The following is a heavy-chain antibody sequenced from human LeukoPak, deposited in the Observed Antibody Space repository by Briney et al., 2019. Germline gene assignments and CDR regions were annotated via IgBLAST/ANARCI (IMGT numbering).Heavy chain of an antibody. V-gene: IGHV3-23*01. J-gene: IGHJ4*02. Sequence: GGSLRLSCAASGFTFSSYAMSWVRQAPGKGPEWVSAISGSGGSTYYADSVKGRFTISRDNAKNSLYLQMNSLRAEDTAVYYCARAPFYDYVWGSYRFYFDYWGQGTLVTVPS. D-gene: IGHD3-16*02. CDR2: ISGSGGST. CDR3: ARAPFYDYVWGSYRFYFDY. CDR1: GFTFSSYA.